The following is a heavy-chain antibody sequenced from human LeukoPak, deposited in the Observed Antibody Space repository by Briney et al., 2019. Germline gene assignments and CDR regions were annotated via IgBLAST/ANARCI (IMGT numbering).Heavy chain of an antibody. J-gene: IGHJ5*02. D-gene: IGHD2-2*01. CDR2: IYTSGST. CDR1: GGSISSGSYY. Sequence: SETLSLTCTVSGGSISSGSYYWSWIRQPAGKGLEWIGRIYTSGSTNYNPSLKSRVTISVDTSKNQFSLKLSSVTAADTAVYYCAREYQLLSWFDPWGQGTLVTVSS. CDR3: AREYQLLSWFDP. V-gene: IGHV4-61*02.